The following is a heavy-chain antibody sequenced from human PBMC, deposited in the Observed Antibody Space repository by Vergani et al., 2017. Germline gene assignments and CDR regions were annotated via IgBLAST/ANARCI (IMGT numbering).Heavy chain of an antibody. V-gene: IGHV4-61*02. CDR1: GSSISTGSFY. CDR2: FHTGWST. J-gene: IGHJ3*02. CDR3: ARDFESSIHYANDAFDI. D-gene: IGHD3-22*01. Sequence: QVQLQESGPGLVKPSETLSLTCTVSGSSISTGSFYWTWIRQPAGKGLEWIGRFHTGWSTSYNPSLNSRVTISIDTSKNQFSLKLTSVTAADTAVYYCARDFESSIHYANDAFDIWGQGTMVIVSS.